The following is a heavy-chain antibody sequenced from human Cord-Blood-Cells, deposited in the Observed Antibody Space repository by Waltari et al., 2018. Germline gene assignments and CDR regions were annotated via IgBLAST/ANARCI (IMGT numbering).Heavy chain of an antibody. D-gene: IGHD6-13*01. Sequence: EVQLVESGGGLVKPGGSLRLSCAASGFTFSSYNMNWVRQAPGKGLEWVSSISSSSSYIYYADSVKGRFTISRDNDKNSLYLQMNSLRAEDTAVYYCARDRDSSSWFDYWGQGTLVTVSS. CDR1: GFTFSSYN. CDR2: ISSSSSYI. J-gene: IGHJ4*02. CDR3: ARDRDSSSWFDY. V-gene: IGHV3-21*01.